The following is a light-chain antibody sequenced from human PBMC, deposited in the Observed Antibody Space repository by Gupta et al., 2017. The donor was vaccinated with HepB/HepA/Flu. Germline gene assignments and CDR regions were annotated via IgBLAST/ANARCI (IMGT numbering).Light chain of an antibody. J-gene: IGLJ1*01. CDR2: DVS. Sequence: QSALTQPASVSGSPGQSITISCTGTSSDVGGYNYVSWYQQHPGKAPKLMIYDVSNRPSGVSNRFSGSKSGNTASLTISGLQAEDEADYHCSSYIRSSTSYVFGTGTKVTV. CDR3: SSYIRSSTSYV. V-gene: IGLV2-14*01. CDR1: SSDVGGYNY.